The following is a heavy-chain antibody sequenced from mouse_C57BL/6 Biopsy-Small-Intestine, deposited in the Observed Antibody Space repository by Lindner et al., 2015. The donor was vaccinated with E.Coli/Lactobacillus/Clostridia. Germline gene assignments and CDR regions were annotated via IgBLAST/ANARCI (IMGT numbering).Heavy chain of an antibody. D-gene: IGHD2-4*01. CDR1: GYTFISFG. V-gene: IGHV1-81*01. CDR3: AREGLNYFDY. Sequence: VQLQESGADLARPGASVKLSCQASGYTFISFGISWVKQRTGQGLEWIGGIYPRSGNTYYNEKFKGKATLTADKSSSAAYMELRSLTSEDSAVYFCAREGLNYFDYWGQGTTLTVSS. J-gene: IGHJ2*01. CDR2: IYPRSGNT.